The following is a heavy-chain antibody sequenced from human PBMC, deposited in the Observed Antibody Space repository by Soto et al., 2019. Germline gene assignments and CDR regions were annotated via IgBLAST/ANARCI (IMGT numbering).Heavy chain of an antibody. Sequence: QVQLVQSGAEVKKPGSSVKVSCKASGGTFSSYAISWVRQALGQGLEWMGGIIPIFGTANYAQKFQGRVTITADESTSTAYMELSSLRSEDTAVYYCARDRDCSGGSCYHAFDIWGQGTMVTVSS. CDR3: ARDRDCSGGSCYHAFDI. CDR2: IIPIFGTA. D-gene: IGHD2-15*01. V-gene: IGHV1-69*01. J-gene: IGHJ3*02. CDR1: GGTFSSYA.